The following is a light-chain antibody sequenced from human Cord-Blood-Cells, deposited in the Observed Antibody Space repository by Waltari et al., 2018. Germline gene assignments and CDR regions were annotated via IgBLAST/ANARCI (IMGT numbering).Light chain of an antibody. CDR1: SSDVGGYNY. J-gene: IGLJ2*01. CDR3: CSYAGSYVV. Sequence: QSALTQPRSVSGSPGQSATISCTGTSSDVGGYNYVSCYQQHPGNAPKLMIYDVSKRPSGVPDRFSGSKSGNTASLTISGLQAEDEADYYCCSYAGSYVVFGGGTKLTVL. CDR2: DVS. V-gene: IGLV2-11*01.